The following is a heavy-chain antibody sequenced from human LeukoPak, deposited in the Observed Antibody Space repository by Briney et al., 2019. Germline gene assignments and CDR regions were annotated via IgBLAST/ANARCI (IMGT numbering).Heavy chain of an antibody. J-gene: IGHJ6*03. Sequence: SETLSLTCTVSGGSISSYYWSWIRQPAGKGLEWIGRIYTSGSTNYNPSPKSRVTMSVDTSKNQFSLKLSSVTAADTAVYYCARSSRKGYYYYYMDVWGKGTTVTISS. CDR3: ARSSRKGYYYYYMDV. CDR1: GGSISSYY. CDR2: IYTSGST. D-gene: IGHD6-6*01. V-gene: IGHV4-4*07.